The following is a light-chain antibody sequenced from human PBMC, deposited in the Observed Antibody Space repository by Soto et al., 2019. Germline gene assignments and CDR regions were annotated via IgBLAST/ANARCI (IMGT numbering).Light chain of an antibody. J-gene: IGKJ2*01. Sequence: AIQLTQSPSSLSASVGDRVTITCRASHGISSALAWYQQKPGKAPKLLIYDASSLESGVPSRFSGSGSGTDFTLTISSLQPEDFATYYCQQFNNYPPYTFGQGTKLEIK. CDR1: HGISSA. CDR3: QQFNNYPPYT. V-gene: IGKV1D-13*01. CDR2: DAS.